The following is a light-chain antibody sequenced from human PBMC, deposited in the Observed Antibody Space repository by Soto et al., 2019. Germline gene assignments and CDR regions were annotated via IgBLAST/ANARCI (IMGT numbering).Light chain of an antibody. CDR1: QSINTW. CDR2: KAS. CDR3: QQYQTYSQ. J-gene: IGKJ1*01. V-gene: IGKV1-5*03. Sequence: DIQMTQSPSTLSASVGDRVTITCRASQSINTWLAWYQQKPGRAPKLLIYKASTLESGVPSRFSGSGSGTEFTLTISSLQPDDFATYYCQQYQTYSQFGQGTKV.